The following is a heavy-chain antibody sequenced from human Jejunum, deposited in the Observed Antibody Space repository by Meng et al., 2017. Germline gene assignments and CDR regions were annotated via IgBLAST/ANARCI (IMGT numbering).Heavy chain of an antibody. CDR1: GFSFSSFA. V-gene: IGHV3-23*01. Sequence: GESLKISCAASGFSFSSFAMSWVRQVPGKGLEWVSTITNRGAPWYTNSVEGRFTISRDTSKNMLYLHLNSLRVEDTAVYYCVKRSVVGEHPPFENWGQGTLVTVSS. J-gene: IGHJ4*02. CDR2: ITNRGAP. CDR3: VKRSVVGEHPPFEN. D-gene: IGHD2-21*01.